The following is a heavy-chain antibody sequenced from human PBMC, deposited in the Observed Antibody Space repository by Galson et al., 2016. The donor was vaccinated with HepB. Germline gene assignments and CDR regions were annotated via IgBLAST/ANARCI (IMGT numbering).Heavy chain of an antibody. Sequence: SLRLSCAASGFPFSDYWMTWVRQGPGKGLEWAANIKHDGSEKNYVDSVKGRFTISRDNAKNSLYLQMNSLRAEDTAVYYCTRDLGLGWELLVPAHWFDPWGQGTLVTVSS. CDR3: TRDLGLGWELLVPAHWFDP. D-gene: IGHD1-26*01. V-gene: IGHV3-7*01. CDR2: IKHDGSEK. J-gene: IGHJ5*02. CDR1: GFPFSDYW.